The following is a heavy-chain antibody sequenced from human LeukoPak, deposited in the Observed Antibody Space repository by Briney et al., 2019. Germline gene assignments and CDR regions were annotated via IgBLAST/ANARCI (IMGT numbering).Heavy chain of an antibody. CDR3: ARGPDYYDSSGYPQDFDY. V-gene: IGHV3-30*02. J-gene: IGHJ4*02. Sequence: GGSLRLSCAASGFTFSGYGMHWVRQAPGKGLEWVAFVRYDSSNKYYADSVKGRFTVSRNNSKNMLYLQMSSLRSEDTAVYYCARGPDYYDSSGYPQDFDYWGQGTLVTVSS. CDR1: GFTFSGYG. D-gene: IGHD3-22*01. CDR2: VRYDSSNK.